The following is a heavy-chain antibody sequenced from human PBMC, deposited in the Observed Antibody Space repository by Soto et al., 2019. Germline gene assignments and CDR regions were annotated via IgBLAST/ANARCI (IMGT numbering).Heavy chain of an antibody. Sequence: GASVKVSCKASGGTFSSYAISWVRQAPGQGLEWMGGIIPIFGTANYAQKFQGRVTITADESTSTAYMELSSLRSEDTAVYYCARHYYDSSGYYYYYGMDVWGQGTTVTVSS. CDR3: ARHYYDSSGYYYYYGMDV. CDR1: GGTFSSYA. D-gene: IGHD3-22*01. V-gene: IGHV1-69*13. J-gene: IGHJ6*02. CDR2: IIPIFGTA.